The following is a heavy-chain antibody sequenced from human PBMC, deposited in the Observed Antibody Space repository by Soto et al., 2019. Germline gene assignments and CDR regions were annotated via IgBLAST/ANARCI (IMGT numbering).Heavy chain of an antibody. J-gene: IGHJ3*02. Sequence: QLQLQESGPGLVKPSETLSLTCTVSGGSISSSSYYWDWIRQPPGKGLEWLGSIYYSGSTYYNPSLKSRLTISADTSKNQFSLKQSSVTAADTAVYYCARQAVAFDIWGQGTLVTVSS. CDR3: ARQAVAFDI. CDR1: GGSISSSSYY. CDR2: IYYSGST. V-gene: IGHV4-39*01.